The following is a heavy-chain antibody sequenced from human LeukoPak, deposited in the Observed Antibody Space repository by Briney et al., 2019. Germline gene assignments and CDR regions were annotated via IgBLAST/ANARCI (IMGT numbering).Heavy chain of an antibody. D-gene: IGHD5-18*01. CDR3: ARGHVRGYSYGFGY. CDR2: IWYDGSNK. J-gene: IGHJ4*02. V-gene: IGHV3-33*08. CDR1: GFMFRSYG. Sequence: PGGSLRLSCAASGFMFRSYGMHWVRQAPGKGLEWVAVIWYDGSNKYYTDSVKGRFTISRDNSNNTLYLQMNSLRVEGTAVYYCARGHVRGYSYGFGYWGQGSLVTVSS.